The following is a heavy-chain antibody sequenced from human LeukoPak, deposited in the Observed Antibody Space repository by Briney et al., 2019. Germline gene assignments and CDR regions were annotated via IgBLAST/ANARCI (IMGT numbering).Heavy chain of an antibody. CDR2: ISGSGGST. CDR1: GFTFSSYA. CDR3: AKAPAAGTYYFDY. V-gene: IGHV3-23*01. Sequence: GGSLRLSCAASGFTFSSYAMSWVRQAPGKGLEWVSAISGSGGSTYYADSVKGRFTISGDNSKNTLYLQMNSLSAEDTAVYYCAKAPAAGTYYFDYWGQGTLVTVSS. D-gene: IGHD6-13*01. J-gene: IGHJ4*02.